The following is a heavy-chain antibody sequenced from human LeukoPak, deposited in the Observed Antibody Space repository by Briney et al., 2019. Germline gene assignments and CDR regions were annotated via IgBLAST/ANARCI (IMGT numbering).Heavy chain of an antibody. Sequence: GASVKVSCKASGYTFTNYDINWVRQATGQGLEWMGWMNPNSGNTGYVQKFQGRVTITRNTSISTAYMELSSLRSEDTAVYYCARSQIVRYYDSSGFSQTDYWGQGTLVTVSS. V-gene: IGHV1-8*03. D-gene: IGHD3-22*01. CDR2: MNPNSGNT. CDR3: ARSQIVRYYDSSGFSQTDY. J-gene: IGHJ4*02. CDR1: GYTFTNYD.